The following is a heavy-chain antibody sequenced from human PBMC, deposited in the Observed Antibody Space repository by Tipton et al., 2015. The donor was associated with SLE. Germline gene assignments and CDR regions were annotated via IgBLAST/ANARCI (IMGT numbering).Heavy chain of an antibody. V-gene: IGHV4-39*07. CDR1: GGSISSSSYY. CDR3: ARDRGVGYYYYGMDV. Sequence: TLSLTCTVSGGSISSSSYYWGWIRQPPGKGLEWIGSIYYSGSTYYNPSLKSRVTISVDTSKNQFSLKLSSVTAADTAVYYCARDRGVGYYYYGMDVWGQGTTVTVSS. D-gene: IGHD3-10*01. J-gene: IGHJ6*02. CDR2: IYYSGST.